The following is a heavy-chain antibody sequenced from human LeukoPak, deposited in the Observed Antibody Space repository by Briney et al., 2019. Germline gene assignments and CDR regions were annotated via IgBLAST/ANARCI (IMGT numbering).Heavy chain of an antibody. V-gene: IGHV3-23*01. CDR1: GFAFSAYE. J-gene: IGHJ4*02. CDR3: AHRTGFVY. CDR2: IHNDYTT. Sequence: GGSLRLSCAASGFAFSAYEMSWVRQAPGKGLEWVSTIHNDYTTHYADSVRGRFTISRDNSQNTLYLQMNSLRAEDTAIYYCAHRTGFVYWGQGTLVTVSS. D-gene: IGHD3-10*01.